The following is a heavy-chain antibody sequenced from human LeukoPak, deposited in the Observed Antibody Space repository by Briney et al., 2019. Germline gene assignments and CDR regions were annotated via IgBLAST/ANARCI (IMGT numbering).Heavy chain of an antibody. J-gene: IGHJ4*02. CDR3: ARESRARGYSYGYYFDY. V-gene: IGHV3-66*01. Sequence: GGSLSLSCAASGFTVSSNYMSWVREARGRGLECVSVIYSGGSTYYADSVKGRFTISRDNSKNTLYLQMNSLRAEDTAVYYCARESRARGYSYGYYFDYWGQGTLVTVSS. CDR1: GFTVSSNY. D-gene: IGHD5-18*01. CDR2: IYSGGST.